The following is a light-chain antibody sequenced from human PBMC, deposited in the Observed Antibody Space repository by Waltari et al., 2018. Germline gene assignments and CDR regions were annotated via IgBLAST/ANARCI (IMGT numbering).Light chain of an antibody. Sequence: QSALTQPPSASGSPGQSVTISCTATTSDIGSYDLVLWYQQHPGKAPKLIIYEVNKRPSGVPDRFSGSKSGDTASLTVSGLQAEDEADYYCSSYAGNKRGVFGGGTKLTVL. CDR2: EVN. CDR3: SSYAGNKRGV. CDR1: TSDIGSYDL. J-gene: IGLJ3*02. V-gene: IGLV2-8*01.